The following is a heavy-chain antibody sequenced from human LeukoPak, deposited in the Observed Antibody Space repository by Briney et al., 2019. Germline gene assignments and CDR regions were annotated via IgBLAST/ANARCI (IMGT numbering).Heavy chain of an antibody. CDR3: ARDDREWLSFYYYYYMDV. Sequence: ASVKVSCKASGGTFSSYTISWVRQAPGQGLEWMGRIIPILGIANYAQKFQGRVTITADKSTRTAYMELSSLRSEDTAAYYCARDDREWLSFYYYYYMDVWGKGTTVTVSS. D-gene: IGHD3-3*01. CDR2: IIPILGIA. CDR1: GGTFSSYT. J-gene: IGHJ6*03. V-gene: IGHV1-69*04.